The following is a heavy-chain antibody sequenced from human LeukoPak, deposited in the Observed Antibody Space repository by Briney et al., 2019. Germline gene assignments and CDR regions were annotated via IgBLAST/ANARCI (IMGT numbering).Heavy chain of an antibody. D-gene: IGHD3-10*01. J-gene: IGHJ4*02. CDR2: ISNSGTTI. CDR3: ARLAPYYGSGII. CDR1: GFTFSDYY. Sequence: GGSLRLSCAASGFTFSDYYMSWVRQAPGKGLEWISCISNSGTTIYYADSVKGRFTFSRDNAKNSLFLQMNSLRAGDTAVYYCARLAPYYGSGIIWGQGTLVTVSS. V-gene: IGHV3-11*01.